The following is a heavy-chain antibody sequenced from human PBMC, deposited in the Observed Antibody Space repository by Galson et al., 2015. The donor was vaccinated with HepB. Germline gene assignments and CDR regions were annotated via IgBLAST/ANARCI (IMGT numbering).Heavy chain of an antibody. CDR2: ISGSGGST. J-gene: IGHJ3*02. Sequence: LRLSCAASGFTFSSYAMSWVRQAPGKGLEWVSAISGSGGSTYYADSVKGRFTISRDNSKNTLYLQMNSLRAEDTAVYYCAKDSARITMVRGVIVDAFDIWGQGTMVTVSS. D-gene: IGHD3-10*01. V-gene: IGHV3-23*01. CDR1: GFTFSSYA. CDR3: AKDSARITMVRGVIVDAFDI.